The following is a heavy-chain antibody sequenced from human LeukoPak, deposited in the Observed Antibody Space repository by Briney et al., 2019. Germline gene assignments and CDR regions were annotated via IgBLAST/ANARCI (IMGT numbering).Heavy chain of an antibody. CDR1: GFTFSSYE. D-gene: IGHD5-18*01. CDR3: ARGDTAMHPFDY. V-gene: IGHV3-48*03. CDR2: ISSSGSTI. Sequence: GGSLRLSCAASGFTFSSYEMNWVRQAPGKGLEWVSYISSSGSTIYYADSVKGRFTISRDNAKNSLYLQMNSLRAEDTAVYYCARGDTAMHPFDYWGQGTLVTVSS. J-gene: IGHJ4*02.